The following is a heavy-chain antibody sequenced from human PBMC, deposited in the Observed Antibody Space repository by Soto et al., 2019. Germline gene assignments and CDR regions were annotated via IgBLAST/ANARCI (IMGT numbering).Heavy chain of an antibody. CDR2: IYYSGST. J-gene: IGHJ4*02. V-gene: IGHV4-59*08. Sequence: SETLSLTCTVSGGSISSYYWSWIRQPPGKGLEWIGYIYYSGSTNYNPSLKSRVTISVDTSKNQFSLKLSSVTAADTAVYYCARYSSSWSVGYFDFWGQGTLVTVSS. CDR1: GGSISSYY. D-gene: IGHD6-13*01. CDR3: ARYSSSWSVGYFDF.